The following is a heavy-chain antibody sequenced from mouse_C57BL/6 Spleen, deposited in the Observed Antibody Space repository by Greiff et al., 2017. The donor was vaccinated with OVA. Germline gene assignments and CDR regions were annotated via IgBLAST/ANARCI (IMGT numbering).Heavy chain of an antibody. CDR1: GYAFSSSW. D-gene: IGHD1-1*01. Sequence: QVQLQQSGPELVKPGASVKFSCKASGYAFSSSWMNWVKQRPGKGLEWIGRIYPGGGDTNYNGKFKGKATLTADKSSSTAYMQLSSLTSEDSAFYFCARVTTVVEPFTYWGQGTLVTVSA. V-gene: IGHV1-82*01. CDR3: ARVTTVVEPFTY. CDR2: IYPGGGDT. J-gene: IGHJ3*01.